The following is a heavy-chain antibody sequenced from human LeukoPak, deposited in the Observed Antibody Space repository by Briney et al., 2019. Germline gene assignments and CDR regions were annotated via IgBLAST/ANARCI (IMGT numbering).Heavy chain of an antibody. CDR3: ARVVYYDSSGYYYMDY. Sequence: PSETLSLTCAVSGGSFSDYYWNWIRQPPGKGLEWIGEINHSGSTNYNPSIKSRVTISIDTSKNQFSLKLSSVTAADTAVYYCARVVYYDSSGYYYMDYWGQGTLVTVSS. V-gene: IGHV4-34*01. D-gene: IGHD3-22*01. CDR1: GGSFSDYY. CDR2: INHSGST. J-gene: IGHJ4*02.